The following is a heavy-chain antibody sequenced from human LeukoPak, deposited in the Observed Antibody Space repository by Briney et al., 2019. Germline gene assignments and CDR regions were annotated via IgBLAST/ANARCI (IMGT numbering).Heavy chain of an antibody. D-gene: IGHD5-18*01. CDR1: GGSISSYY. Sequence: PSETLSLTCTVSGGSISSYYWSWIRQPPGKGLEWIGYIYYSGSTNYNPSLKSRVTISVDTSKNQFSLKLSSVTAADTAVYYCARGFLDTAMGPPDYWGQGTLVTVSS. J-gene: IGHJ4*02. CDR2: IYYSGST. V-gene: IGHV4-59*01. CDR3: ARGFLDTAMGPPDY.